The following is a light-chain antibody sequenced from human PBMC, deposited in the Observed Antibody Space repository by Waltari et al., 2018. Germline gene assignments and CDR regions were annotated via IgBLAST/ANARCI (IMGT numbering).Light chain of an antibody. V-gene: IGKV3-11*01. CDR1: QSVSSY. CDR3: QQCYSTPYT. Sequence: EIVLTQSPATLSLSPGERATLPCRASQSVSSYLAWYQQKPGQDPRLLIYDASNRATGIPARFSGSGSGTDFTLTISSLEPEDFAVYYCQQCYSTPYTFGQGTKLEIK. J-gene: IGKJ2*01. CDR2: DAS.